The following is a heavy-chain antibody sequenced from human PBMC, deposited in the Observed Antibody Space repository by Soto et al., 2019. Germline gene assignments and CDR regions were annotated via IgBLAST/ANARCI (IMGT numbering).Heavy chain of an antibody. V-gene: IGHV1-8*01. CDR2: VHPNSGNT. D-gene: IGHD2-2*03. CDR3: ARASYLDPAFDI. J-gene: IGHJ3*02. Sequence: QVQLVQSGAEVKRPGASVKVSCKDSGYTFTSYDCNWVRQAPGQGLEWMGWVHPNSGNTDYAQKFQGRVTMTRNTSIRTAYMEMSSLRSEDTAVYYCARASYLDPAFDIWGQGTMVTVSS. CDR1: GYTFTSYD.